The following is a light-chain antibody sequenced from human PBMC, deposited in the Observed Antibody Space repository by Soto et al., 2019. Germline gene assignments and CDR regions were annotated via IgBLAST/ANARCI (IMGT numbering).Light chain of an antibody. J-gene: IGLJ3*02. CDR3: CSQGWV. CDR1: SSDVGGYNY. CDR2: DVS. V-gene: IGLV2-11*01. Sequence: QSALTQPRSVSGSPGQSVTISCTGTSSDVGGYNYVSWYQQHPGKAPKLMIYDVSKRPSGVPDRFSGSKSGNTASLTISGLQAEDEADYYCCSQGWVFGGGTQLTVL.